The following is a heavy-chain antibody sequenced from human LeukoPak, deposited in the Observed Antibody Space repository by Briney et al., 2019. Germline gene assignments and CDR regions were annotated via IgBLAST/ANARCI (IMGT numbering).Heavy chain of an antibody. CDR3: ARSDLVEMATIAGYYFDY. Sequence: SETLPLTCTVSGGSISSSSYYWGWIRQPPGKGLEWIGSIYYSGSTYYNPSLKSRVTISVDTSKNQSSLKLSSVTAADTAVYYCARSDLVEMATIAGYYFDYWGQGTLVTVSS. CDR2: IYYSGST. J-gene: IGHJ4*02. V-gene: IGHV4-39*07. CDR1: GGSISSSSYY. D-gene: IGHD5-24*01.